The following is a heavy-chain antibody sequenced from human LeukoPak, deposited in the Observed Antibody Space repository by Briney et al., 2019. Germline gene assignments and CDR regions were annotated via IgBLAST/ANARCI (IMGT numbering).Heavy chain of an antibody. D-gene: IGHD5-24*01. CDR1: GGSISSYY. CDR2: IYYSGST. J-gene: IGHJ3*02. V-gene: IGHV4-59*01. Sequence: PSGTLSLTCTVSGGSISSYYWSWIRQPPGKGLEWIGYIYYSGSTNYNPSLKSRVTISVDTSKNQFSLKLSSVTAADTAVYYCARGAVEMATIGAFDIWGQGTMVTVSS. CDR3: ARGAVEMATIGAFDI.